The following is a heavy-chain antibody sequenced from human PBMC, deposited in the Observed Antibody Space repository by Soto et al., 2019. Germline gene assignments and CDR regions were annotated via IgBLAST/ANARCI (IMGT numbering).Heavy chain of an antibody. V-gene: IGHV4-59*01. CDR1: GGCISSYY. J-gene: IGHJ4*02. Sequence: PSETLSLTCTVSGGCISSYYWSWIRQPPGKGLEWIGYIYYSGSTNYNPSLKSRVTISVDTSKNQFSLKLSSVTAADTAVYYCARGGWLQLRYFDYWGQGTLVTVSS. D-gene: IGHD5-12*01. CDR2: IYYSGST. CDR3: ARGGWLQLRYFDY.